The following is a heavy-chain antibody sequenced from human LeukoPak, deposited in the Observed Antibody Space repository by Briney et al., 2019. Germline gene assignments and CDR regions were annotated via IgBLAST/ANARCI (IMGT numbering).Heavy chain of an antibody. CDR3: AREAAAARYFDY. CDR1: GFTFSSYW. CDR2: IKQDGSEE. V-gene: IGHV3-7*01. D-gene: IGHD6-13*01. J-gene: IGHJ4*02. Sequence: SGESLRLSCAASGFTFSSYWMSWVRQAPGKGLEWVANIKQDGSEESYVDSVKGRFTISRDNAKNSLYLQMNSLRAEDTAVYYCAREAAAARYFDYWGQGTLVTVSS.